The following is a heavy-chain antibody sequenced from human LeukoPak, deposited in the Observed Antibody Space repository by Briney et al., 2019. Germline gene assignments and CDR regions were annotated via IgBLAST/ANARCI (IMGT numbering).Heavy chain of an antibody. CDR2: IYYSGST. V-gene: IGHV4-59*01. D-gene: IGHD3-22*01. CDR3: ARDLLYDSSGCAFDI. CDR1: GGSISSYY. Sequence: SETLSLTCTVSGGSISSYYWSQIRQPPGKGLEWIGYIYYSGSTNYNPSLKSRVTISVDTSKNQFSLKLSSVTAADTAVYYCARDLLYDSSGCAFDIWGQGTMVTVSS. J-gene: IGHJ3*02.